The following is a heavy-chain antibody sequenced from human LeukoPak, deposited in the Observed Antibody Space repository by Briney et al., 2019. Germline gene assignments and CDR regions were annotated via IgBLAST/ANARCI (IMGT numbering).Heavy chain of an antibody. D-gene: IGHD3-22*01. CDR2: FDPEDGET. J-gene: IGHJ1*01. CDR3: ATSLYYYDSSGSSAEYFQH. CDR1: GYTLTELS. V-gene: IGHV1-24*01. Sequence: ASVKVSCKVSGYTLTELSMHWVRQAPGKGLEWMGGFDPEDGETIYAQKFQGRVTMTEDTSTDTAYMELSSLRSEDTAVYYCATSLYYYDSSGSSAEYFQHWGQGTLVTVSS.